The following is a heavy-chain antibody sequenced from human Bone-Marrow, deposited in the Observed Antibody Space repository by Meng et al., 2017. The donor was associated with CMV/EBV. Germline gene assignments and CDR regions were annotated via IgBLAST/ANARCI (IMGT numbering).Heavy chain of an antibody. V-gene: IGHV4-59*01. D-gene: IGHD3-3*01. J-gene: IGHJ4*02. CDR1: GSSISSYY. Sequence: SETLSLTCTVSGSSISSYYWSWIRQPPGKGLEWIGYIYYSGSTNYNPSLKSRVTISVDTSTNQFSLKLSSVTAADTAVYYCARELRFLEWPHRYYFDYWGQGTLVTVSS. CDR2: IYYSGST. CDR3: ARELRFLEWPHRYYFDY.